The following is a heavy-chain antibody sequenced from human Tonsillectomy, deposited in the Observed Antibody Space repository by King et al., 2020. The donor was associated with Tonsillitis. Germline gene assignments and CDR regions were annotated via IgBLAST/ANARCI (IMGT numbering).Heavy chain of an antibody. Sequence: VQLVESGGGVVQPGRSLRLSCAASGHTFSSYGMHWVRQAPGKGLEWVAVISYDGSNKYYADSVKGRFTISRDNSKNTLYLQMNSLRAEDTAVYYCAKGYYVDTAFLLDYWGQGTLVTVSS. CDR3: AKGYYVDTAFLLDY. J-gene: IGHJ4*02. CDR2: ISYDGSNK. V-gene: IGHV3-30*18. CDR1: GHTFSSYG. D-gene: IGHD5-18*01.